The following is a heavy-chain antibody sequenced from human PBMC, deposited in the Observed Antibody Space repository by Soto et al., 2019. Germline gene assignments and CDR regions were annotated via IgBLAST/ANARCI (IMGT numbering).Heavy chain of an antibody. D-gene: IGHD3-10*01. CDR1: GFTFSSYA. V-gene: IGHV3-30-3*01. J-gene: IGHJ4*02. CDR3: ARPRLEDYYGSGRYYPDY. Sequence: QVQLVESGGGVVQPGRSLRLSCAASGFTFSSYAMHWVRQAPGKGREWVAVISYDGSNKYYADSVKGRFTISRDNSKNTLYLQMNSLRAKDTAVYYCARPRLEDYYGSGRYYPDYWGQGTLVTVSS. CDR2: ISYDGSNK.